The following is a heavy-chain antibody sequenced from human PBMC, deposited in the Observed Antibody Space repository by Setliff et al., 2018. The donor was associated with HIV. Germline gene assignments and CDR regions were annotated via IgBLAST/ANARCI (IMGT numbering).Heavy chain of an antibody. D-gene: IGHD3-10*01. CDR3: ARDRHYSGLGSYGP. CDR2: IFRSGTT. CDR1: GGSFGDYH. Sequence: SETLSLTCTISGGSFGDYHWSWIRQPAGRGLEWIGRIFRSGTTDYKFSLKSRVTISIDTSRNQFSLRLTSVTAEGTAVYYCARDRHYSGLGSYGPWGPGTLVTVSS. V-gene: IGHV4-4*07. J-gene: IGHJ5*02.